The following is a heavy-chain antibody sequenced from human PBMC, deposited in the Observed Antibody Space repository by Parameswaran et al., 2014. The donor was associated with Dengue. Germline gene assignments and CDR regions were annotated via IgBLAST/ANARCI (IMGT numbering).Heavy chain of an antibody. D-gene: IGHD3-16*01. CDR2: ITSNSIHI. J-gene: IGHJ4*02. CDR3: AGRSDFYDYIWGRSDRRPLDY. V-gene: IGHV3-21*01. Sequence: WIRQPPGKGLEWVSSITSNSIHIYYADSVQGRFTISRDNAKNSVFLQMDSLRAEDTAVYYCAGRSDFYDYIWGRSDRRPLDYWGQGTLVTVSS.